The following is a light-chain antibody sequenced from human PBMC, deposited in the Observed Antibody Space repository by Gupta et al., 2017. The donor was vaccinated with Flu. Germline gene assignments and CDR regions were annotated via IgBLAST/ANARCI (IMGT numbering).Light chain of an antibody. J-gene: IGLJ1*01. V-gene: IGLV3-19*01. Sequence: SSALTQAPAVSVPLGQTVTITFQVDSLRSDYADWYQQKPGQAPKLVVFGKNNRPSGVPDRFSGSSAGDIASLTIAATQAEDEADYYCKSRDSSGSRHVFGAGTKVSVL. CDR1: SLRSDY. CDR2: GKN. CDR3: KSRDSSGSRHV.